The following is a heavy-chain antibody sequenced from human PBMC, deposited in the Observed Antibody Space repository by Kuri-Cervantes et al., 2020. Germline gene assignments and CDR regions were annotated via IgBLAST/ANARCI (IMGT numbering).Heavy chain of an antibody. J-gene: IGHJ4*02. V-gene: IGHV1-69*05. Sequence: SVKVSCKASGGTFSSYAISWVQQAPGQGLEWMGGIIPIFGTANYAQKFQGRVTITTDESTSAAYMELSSLRSEDTAVYYCARALPVSSSWYGGYYFDYWGQGTLVTVSS. CDR1: GGTFSSYA. CDR3: ARALPVSSSWYGGYYFDY. CDR2: IIPIFGTA. D-gene: IGHD6-13*01.